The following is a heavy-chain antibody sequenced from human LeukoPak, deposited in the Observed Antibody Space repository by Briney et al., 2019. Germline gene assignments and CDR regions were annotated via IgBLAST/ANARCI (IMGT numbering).Heavy chain of an antibody. CDR3: ARDRPTGASRVFVVQ. CDR1: GFTFSSYA. CDR2: MSSGGSYI. V-gene: IGHV3-21*01. J-gene: IGHJ4*02. Sequence: GGSLRLSCAASGFTFSSYAMTWVRQAPGKGLELVSSMSSGGSYIYYADSVRGRFSISRDNAKNSLYLQMNRLKAEDTAVYYCARDRPTGASRVFVVQWGQGTLVTVSS. D-gene: IGHD3-3*01.